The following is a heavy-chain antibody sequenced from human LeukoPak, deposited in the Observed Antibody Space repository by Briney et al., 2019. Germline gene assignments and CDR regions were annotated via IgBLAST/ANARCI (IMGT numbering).Heavy chain of an antibody. CDR1: GFTFDSYG. Sequence: GGSLRLSCAVSGFTFDSYGMHWVRQAPGKGLEWVAVISHDGSTIYYADSVEGRFTISRDNAKNTLYLQMNTLRVEDTAVYYCTRDLMDYDVSTGLHHYYMDVWGQGTTVTVSS. J-gene: IGHJ6*02. D-gene: IGHD3-9*01. V-gene: IGHV3-30*03. CDR2: ISHDGSTI. CDR3: TRDLMDYDVSTGLHHYYMDV.